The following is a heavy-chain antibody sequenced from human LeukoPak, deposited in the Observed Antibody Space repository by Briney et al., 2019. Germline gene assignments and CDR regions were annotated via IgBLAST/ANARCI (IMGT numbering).Heavy chain of an antibody. D-gene: IGHD6-19*01. J-gene: IGHJ4*02. V-gene: IGHV1-3*01. CDR3: ARGSTSDWPLDH. CDR2: IDADNGDT. Sequence: ASVKVSCKASGYTFNAYTIHWVRQAPGQRFEWMGWIDADNGDTAYSQNLQGRVTITKDASARTVYVELTSLRSEDTATYYCARGSTSDWPLDHWGQGTLLTISP. CDR1: GYTFNAYT.